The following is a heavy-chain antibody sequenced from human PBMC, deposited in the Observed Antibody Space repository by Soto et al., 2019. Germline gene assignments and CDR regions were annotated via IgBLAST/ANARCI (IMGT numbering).Heavy chain of an antibody. D-gene: IGHD2-15*01. CDR1: GYTFTTHD. J-gene: IGHJ4*02. CDR2: MNPNSGNT. V-gene: IGHV1-8*01. Sequence: QVQLVQSGAEVKKPGASVKVSCKASGYTFTTHDINWVRQATGQGLEWMGWMNPNSGNTDYAQKFQGRVTMTRNPSISTAYMELSSLRSEDTAVYYCARGLYCSGGTCTDSWGQGTLVTVSS. CDR3: ARGLYCSGGTCTDS.